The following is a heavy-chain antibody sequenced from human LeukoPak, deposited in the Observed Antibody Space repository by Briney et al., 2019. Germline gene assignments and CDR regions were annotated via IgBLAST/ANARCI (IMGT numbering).Heavy chain of an antibody. CDR1: GFPFSSYA. V-gene: IGHV4-59*06. D-gene: IGHD3-10*01. J-gene: IGHJ4*02. CDR2: IYYSGST. Sequence: PGGSLRLSCSASGFPFSSYAMHWVRQALGKGLEWIGYIYYSGSTYYNPSLKSRVTISVDTSKNQFSLKLSSVTAADTAVYYCAREHMVRGGRPVFDYWGQGTLVTVSS. CDR3: AREHMVRGGRPVFDY.